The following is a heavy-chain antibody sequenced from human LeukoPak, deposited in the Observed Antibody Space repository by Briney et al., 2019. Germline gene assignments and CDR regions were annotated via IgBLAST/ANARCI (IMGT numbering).Heavy chain of an antibody. CDR2: ISSSGRPI. CDR1: GFTFSSYE. V-gene: IGHV3-48*03. CDR3: ARIGYTSIAFDI. Sequence: SGGSLRLSCVGDGFTFSSYEMNWVRQAPGKGLEWVSYISSSGRPIDYADSVKGRFTISRDNAKNSLYLQMNSLRAEDTAVYYCARIGYTSIAFDIWGQGTMVTVSS. D-gene: IGHD5-18*01. J-gene: IGHJ3*02.